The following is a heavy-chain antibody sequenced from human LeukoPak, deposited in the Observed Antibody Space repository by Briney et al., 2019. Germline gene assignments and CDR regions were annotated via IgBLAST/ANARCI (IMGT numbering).Heavy chain of an antibody. J-gene: IGHJ4*02. CDR1: GGSISSYY. D-gene: IGHD6-13*01. CDR2: IYYSGST. Sequence: ASETLSLTCTVSGGSISSYYWSWIRQPPGKGLEWIGYIYYSGSTNYNPSLKSRVTISVDTSKNQFSLELSSVTAADTAVYYCARRIAAAGRGYYFDYWGQGTLVTVSS. CDR3: ARRIAAAGRGYYFDY. V-gene: IGHV4-59*01.